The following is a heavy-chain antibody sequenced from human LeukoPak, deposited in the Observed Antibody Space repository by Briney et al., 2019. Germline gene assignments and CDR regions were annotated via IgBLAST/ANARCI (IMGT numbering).Heavy chain of an antibody. J-gene: IGHJ4*02. D-gene: IGHD3-9*01. CDR2: ISYDGSNI. Sequence: QTGGSLRLSCAASGFTFSSYGMHWVRQAPGKGLEWVAVISYDGSNIYYADSVKGRFTISRDNSKNTLYLQMNSLRAEDTAVYYCAKDYDIPLWGQGTLVTVSS. CDR3: AKDYDIPL. CDR1: GFTFSSYG. V-gene: IGHV3-30*18.